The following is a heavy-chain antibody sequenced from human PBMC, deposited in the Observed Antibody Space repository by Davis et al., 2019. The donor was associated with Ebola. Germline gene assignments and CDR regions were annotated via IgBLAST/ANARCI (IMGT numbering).Heavy chain of an antibody. Sequence: PGGSLRLSCAASGFSFSNYGMHWVRQAPGKGLEWVAVIWYDASKKYYGDSVKGRFTISRDNSKNTLYLQMNSLRAEDTALYYCAKEKDSDWNDVLDIWGQGTMVTVSS. CDR2: IWYDASKK. V-gene: IGHV3-33*06. CDR3: AKEKDSDWNDVLDI. CDR1: GFSFSNYG. D-gene: IGHD1-1*01. J-gene: IGHJ3*02.